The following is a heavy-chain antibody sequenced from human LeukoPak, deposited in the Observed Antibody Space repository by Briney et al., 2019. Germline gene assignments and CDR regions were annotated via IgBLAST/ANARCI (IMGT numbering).Heavy chain of an antibody. D-gene: IGHD6-19*01. CDR3: ASSSGGFNWFVP. Sequence: PGGSLRLSCAASEFSFSSYGMHWVRQAPGKGLVWVSRINSDGSSTNYADSVKGRFTISRDNAKNTLYLLMNSLRVEDTAVYYCASSSGGFNWFVPWGQGTLVTVSS. J-gene: IGHJ5*02. CDR2: INSDGSST. V-gene: IGHV3-74*01. CDR1: EFSFSSYG.